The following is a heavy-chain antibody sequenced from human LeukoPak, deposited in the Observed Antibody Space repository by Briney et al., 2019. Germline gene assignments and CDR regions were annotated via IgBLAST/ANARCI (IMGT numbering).Heavy chain of an antibody. Sequence: AGGSLRFSCAASGYTFSSYEMNWVRQAPGKGLEWVSYISSSGSTIYYADSVKGRFTISRDNAKNSLYLQMNSLRAEDTAVYYCAKDRRSRHSVVVTAIREFDPWGQGTLVTVSS. J-gene: IGHJ5*02. V-gene: IGHV3-48*03. CDR2: ISSSGSTI. CDR3: AKDRRSRHSVVVTAIREFDP. CDR1: GYTFSSYE. D-gene: IGHD2-21*02.